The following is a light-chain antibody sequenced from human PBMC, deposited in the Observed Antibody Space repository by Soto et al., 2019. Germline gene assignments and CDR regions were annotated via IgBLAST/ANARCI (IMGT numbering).Light chain of an antibody. CDR3: HQYNTWPPRFT. CDR2: NAS. V-gene: IGKV3-15*01. CDR1: QSVTTK. Sequence: EIVMTQSPAILSLSPGETATLSCRASQSVTTKLAWYQQRPGQTPMLLIYNASTRATAVPARFSGGGSVTEFSLTISSLQSDDFGVYYCHQYNTWPPRFTFGPGTKVDIK. J-gene: IGKJ3*01.